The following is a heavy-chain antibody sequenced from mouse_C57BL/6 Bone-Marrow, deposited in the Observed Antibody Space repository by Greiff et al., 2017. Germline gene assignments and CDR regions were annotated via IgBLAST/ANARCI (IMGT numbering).Heavy chain of an antibody. D-gene: IGHD1-1*01. J-gene: IGHJ1*03. CDR2: IYPRDGST. Sequence: QVQLQQSGPELVKPGASVKLSCKASGYTFTSYDINWVKQRPGQGLEWIGWIYPRDGSTKYNEKFKGKATLTVDKSSSTAYMELHILTSEDSAVYFGARVECGSSSGDWYFDVWCRGTAVTVTA. V-gene: IGHV1-85*01. CDR3: ARVECGSSSGDWYFDV. CDR1: GYTFTSYD.